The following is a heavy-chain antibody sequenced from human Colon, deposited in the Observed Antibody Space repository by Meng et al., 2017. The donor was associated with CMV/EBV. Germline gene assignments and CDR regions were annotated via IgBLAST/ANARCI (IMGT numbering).Heavy chain of an antibody. CDR1: GFSITPPAVG. Sequence: GFSITPPAVGVASIRQPPGKALEWVALIYWDDEKRYSASLKSRLTNTKNTSKNQVVLTMANMDPGDNGTYYCAHVTFNSVKYWGEFDNWGQGTLVTVSS. V-gene: IGHV2-5*02. D-gene: IGHD2/OR15-2a*01. CDR3: AHVTFNSVKYWGEFDN. CDR2: IYWDDEK. J-gene: IGHJ4*02.